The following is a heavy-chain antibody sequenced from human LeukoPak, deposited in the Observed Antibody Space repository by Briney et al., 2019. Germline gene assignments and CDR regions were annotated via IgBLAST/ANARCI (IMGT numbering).Heavy chain of an antibody. Sequence: KTSETLSLTCTVSGGSISSGSYYWSWIRQPAGKGLEWIGRIYTSGSTNYNPSLKSRVTISVDTSKNQFSLELSSVTAADTAVYYCARDADIVVVPAATPYNWFDPWGQGTLVTVSS. D-gene: IGHD2-2*01. CDR1: GGSISSGSYY. CDR2: IYTSGST. CDR3: ARDADIVVVPAATPYNWFDP. V-gene: IGHV4-61*02. J-gene: IGHJ5*02.